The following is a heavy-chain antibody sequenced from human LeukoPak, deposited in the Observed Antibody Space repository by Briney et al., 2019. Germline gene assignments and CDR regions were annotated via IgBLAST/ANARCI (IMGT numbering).Heavy chain of an antibody. Sequence: PGGSLRLSCAASGFTFSSYSMNWVRQAPGKGLEWVSSISSSSSYIYYADSVKGRFTISRDNAKNSLYLQMNSLRVEDTAVYYCTRTLLYCSGGSCYPTRFDYWGQGILVTVSS. V-gene: IGHV3-21*01. CDR3: TRTLLYCSGGSCYPTRFDY. CDR2: ISSSSSYI. D-gene: IGHD2-15*01. J-gene: IGHJ4*02. CDR1: GFTFSSYS.